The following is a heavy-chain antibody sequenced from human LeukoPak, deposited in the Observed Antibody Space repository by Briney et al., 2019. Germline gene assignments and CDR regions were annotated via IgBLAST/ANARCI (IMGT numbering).Heavy chain of an antibody. CDR2: IYYSGST. Sequence: GSLRLSCAASGFTFSSYAMSWVRQAPGKGLEWVGYIYYSGSTNYNPSLKSRVTISVDTSKNQLSLKLSSVTAADTAVYFCARHGASGSYLYYFDYWGQGTLVTVSS. D-gene: IGHD1-26*01. CDR1: GFTFSSYA. J-gene: IGHJ4*02. V-gene: IGHV4-59*08. CDR3: ARHGASGSYLYYFDY.